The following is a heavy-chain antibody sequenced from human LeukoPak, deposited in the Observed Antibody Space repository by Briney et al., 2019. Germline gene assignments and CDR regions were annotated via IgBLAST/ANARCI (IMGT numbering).Heavy chain of an antibody. CDR1: GFTFSSYA. Sequence: PGGSLRLSCAASGFTFSSYAMHWVRQAPGKGLEWVAVISYDGSNKYYADSVKGRFTISRDNSKNTLYLQMNSLRAEDTAVYYCAGRSYGDYRFDYWGQGTLVTVSS. V-gene: IGHV3-30-3*01. J-gene: IGHJ4*02. CDR3: AGRSYGDYRFDY. CDR2: ISYDGSNK. D-gene: IGHD4-17*01.